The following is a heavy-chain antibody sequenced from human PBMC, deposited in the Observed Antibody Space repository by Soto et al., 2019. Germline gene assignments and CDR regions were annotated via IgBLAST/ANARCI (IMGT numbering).Heavy chain of an antibody. J-gene: IGHJ3*02. CDR1: GYSFTSYW. Sequence: PGESLKISCKGSGYSFTSYWMGWVRQMPGKGLEWMGIIYPGDSDTRYSPSFQGQVTISADKSISTAYLQWSSLKASDTAMYYCARPSFYCSSTSCYGSAFDIWGQGTMVTVS. V-gene: IGHV5-51*01. CDR3: ARPSFYCSSTSCYGSAFDI. D-gene: IGHD2-2*01. CDR2: IYPGDSDT.